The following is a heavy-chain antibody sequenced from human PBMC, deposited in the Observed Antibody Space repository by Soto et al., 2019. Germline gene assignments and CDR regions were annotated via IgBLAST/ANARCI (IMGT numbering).Heavy chain of an antibody. D-gene: IGHD3-10*01. CDR1: GGSISSGGYY. Sequence: VQLQESGPGLVKPSQTLSLTCTVSGGSISSGGYYWSWIRQHPGKGLEWIGYIYYSGSTYYNPSLKSRVTISVDTSKNQFSLKLSSVTAADTAVYYCARADAGPYYYGSGSYFDYWGQGTLVTVSS. J-gene: IGHJ4*02. CDR3: ARADAGPYYYGSGSYFDY. V-gene: IGHV4-31*03. CDR2: IYYSGST.